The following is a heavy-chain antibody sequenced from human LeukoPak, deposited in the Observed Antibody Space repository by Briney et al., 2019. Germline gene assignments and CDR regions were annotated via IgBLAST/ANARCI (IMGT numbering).Heavy chain of an antibody. D-gene: IGHD1-26*01. V-gene: IGHV3-49*03. J-gene: IGHJ4*02. Sequence: RPGRSLRLSCTASGFTFGDYAMSWFRQAPGKGLEWVGFIRSKAYGGTTEYAASVKGRFTISRVDSKSIAYLQMNSLKTEDTAVYYCTRVDNSGSCYVTPLFDYWGQGTLVTVSS. CDR1: GFTFGDYA. CDR3: TRVDNSGSCYVTPLFDY. CDR2: IRSKAYGGTT.